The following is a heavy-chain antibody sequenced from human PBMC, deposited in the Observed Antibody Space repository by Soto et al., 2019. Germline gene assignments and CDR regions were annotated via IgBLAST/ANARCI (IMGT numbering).Heavy chain of an antibody. J-gene: IGHJ5*02. Sequence: SVEASFRASWSTFTNYYMHWVRQAPVQGLEWMRIVNPSFGSTSYAQKFQGSVTMTRDTSTSTVYMELGRLRYEDTAVYYCVRGQYSYGSSGYFNWFDPWGQGTLGSVSS. D-gene: IGHD3-22*01. V-gene: IGHV1-46*01. CDR3: VRGQYSYGSSGYFNWFDP. CDR1: WSTFTNYY. CDR2: VNPSFGST.